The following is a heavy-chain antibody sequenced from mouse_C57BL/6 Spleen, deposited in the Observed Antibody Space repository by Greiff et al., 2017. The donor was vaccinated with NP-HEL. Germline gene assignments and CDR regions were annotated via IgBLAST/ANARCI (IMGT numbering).Heavy chain of an antibody. CDR1: GYTFTSYW. Sequence: VQLQQPGTELVKLGASVKLSCKASGYTFTSYWMHWVKQRPGQGLEWIGNINPSNGGTNYNEKFKSKATLTVDKSSSTAYMQLSSLTSEDSAVYYCARDPLGRGAWFAYWGQGTLVTVSA. D-gene: IGHD4-1*01. V-gene: IGHV1-53*01. CDR3: ARDPLGRGAWFAY. CDR2: INPSNGGT. J-gene: IGHJ3*01.